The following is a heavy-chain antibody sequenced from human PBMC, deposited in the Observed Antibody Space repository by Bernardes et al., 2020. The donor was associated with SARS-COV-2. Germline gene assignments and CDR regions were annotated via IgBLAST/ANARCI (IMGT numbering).Heavy chain of an antibody. D-gene: IGHD3-22*01. V-gene: IGHV3-20*01. Sequence: GGSLRLSCAASGFTFDDYGMSWVRQAPGKGLEWVSGINWNGGSTGYADSVKGRFTISRDNAKNSLYLQMNSLRAEDTALYHCARAGMVLGYYDSSALDYWGHGTPVTVAS. CDR1: GFTFDDYG. CDR3: ARAGMVLGYYDSSALDY. J-gene: IGHJ4*01. CDR2: INWNGGST.